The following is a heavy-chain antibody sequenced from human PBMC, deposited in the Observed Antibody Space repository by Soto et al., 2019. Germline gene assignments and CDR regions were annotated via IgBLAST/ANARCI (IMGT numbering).Heavy chain of an antibody. V-gene: IGHV3-30*18. CDR3: AKDTSRVGSTRGPFDC. D-gene: IGHD1-26*01. Sequence: GGSLSLSCAAPGFTFSDYGMHWVRQAPGKGLEWLAVISYDGSSKYYADSVKGRLTISRDNSKNTLYLQMSSLRTEDTAVYSCAKDTSRVGSTRGPFDCWGQGTLVTVSS. CDR1: GFTFSDYG. CDR2: ISYDGSSK. J-gene: IGHJ4*02.